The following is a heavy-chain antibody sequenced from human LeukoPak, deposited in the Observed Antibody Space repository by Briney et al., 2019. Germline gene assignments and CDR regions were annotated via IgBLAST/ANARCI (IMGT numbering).Heavy chain of an antibody. CDR2: INSDGSST. Sequence: GGSLRLSCAASGFTFSNYRMHWVRQAPGKGLVWVSRINSDGSSTSYADSVKGRFTISRDNAKNSLYLQMNSLRAEDTAVYYCARESEMLGYGDYGVDYWGQGTLVTVSS. CDR3: ARESEMLGYGDYGVDY. J-gene: IGHJ4*02. D-gene: IGHD4-17*01. V-gene: IGHV3-74*01. CDR1: GFTFSNYR.